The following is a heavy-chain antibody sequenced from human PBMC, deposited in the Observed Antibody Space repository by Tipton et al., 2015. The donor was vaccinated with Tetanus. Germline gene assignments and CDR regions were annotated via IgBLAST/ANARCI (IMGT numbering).Heavy chain of an antibody. CDR3: ARDYTSYYAYYGMDV. V-gene: IGHV3-23*01. CDR2: ISGNGRRT. D-gene: IGHD3-16*01. J-gene: IGHJ6*02. Sequence: GSLRLSCATSGFTFSGYAMSWVRQAPGKGLEWVSMISGNGRRTIYADSVKGRFTTSRDSSENSVYLQLNSLRAEDTAVYYCARDYTSYYAYYGMDVWGQGTTVTVSS. CDR1: GFTFSGYA.